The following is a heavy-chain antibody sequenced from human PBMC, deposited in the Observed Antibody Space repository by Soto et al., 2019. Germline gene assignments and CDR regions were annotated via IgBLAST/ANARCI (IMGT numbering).Heavy chain of an antibody. V-gene: IGHV3-23*01. CDR3: AKATSSGWTNHYYYYYGMDV. D-gene: IGHD6-19*01. J-gene: IGHJ6*02. CDR2: ISGSGGST. Sequence: GGSLRLSCGASGFTFSSYAMSWVRQAPGKGLEWVSAISGSGGSTYYADSVKGRFTISRDNSKNTLYLQMSSLRAEDTAVYYCAKATSSGWTNHYYYYYGMDVWGQGTTVTVSS. CDR1: GFTFSSYA.